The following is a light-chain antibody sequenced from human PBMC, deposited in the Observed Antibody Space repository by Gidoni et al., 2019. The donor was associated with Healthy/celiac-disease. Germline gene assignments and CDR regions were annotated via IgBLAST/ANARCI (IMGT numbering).Light chain of an antibody. V-gene: IGKV1-39*01. Sequence: DIQMTQSPSSLSASVGDRVTITCRASQSISSYLNWYQQKPGKAPKLLIYAASSLQSGVPSRFSASGSGTDFTLTISSLQPEDFATYYCQQSYSTPQTFXPXTKVDIK. CDR1: QSISSY. CDR3: QQSYSTPQT. CDR2: AAS. J-gene: IGKJ3*01.